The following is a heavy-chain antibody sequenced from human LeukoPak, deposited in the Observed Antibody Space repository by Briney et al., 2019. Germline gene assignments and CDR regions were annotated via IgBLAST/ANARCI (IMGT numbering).Heavy chain of an antibody. J-gene: IGHJ4*02. CDR3: AREVCGGDCYSHYFDY. V-gene: IGHV4-59*01. D-gene: IGHD2-21*02. Sequence: SETLSLTCTVSGGSISSYYWSWIRQPPGKGLEWIGYIYYSGSTNYNPSLKSRVTIPVDTSKNQFSLKLSSVTAADTAVYYCAREVCGGDCYSHYFDYWGQGTLVTVSS. CDR2: IYYSGST. CDR1: GGSISSYY.